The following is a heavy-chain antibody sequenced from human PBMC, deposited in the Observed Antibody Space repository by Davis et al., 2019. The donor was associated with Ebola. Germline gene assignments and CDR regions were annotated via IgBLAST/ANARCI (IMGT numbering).Heavy chain of an antibody. CDR1: GFTFGDYA. CDR3: ARRGYSALD. J-gene: IGHJ4*02. V-gene: IGHV3-7*03. D-gene: IGHD5-12*01. CDR2: IKQDGSEK. Sequence: GESLKISCTASGFTFGDYAMSWFRQAPGKGLEWVANIKQDGSEKYYVDSVKGRFTISRDNAKNSLYLQMNSLRAEDTAVYYCARRGYSALDWGQGTLVTVSS.